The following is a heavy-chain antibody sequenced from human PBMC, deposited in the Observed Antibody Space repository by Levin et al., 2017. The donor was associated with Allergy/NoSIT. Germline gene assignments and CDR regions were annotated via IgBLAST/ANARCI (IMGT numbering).Heavy chain of an antibody. CDR2: ISSTSTYI. CDR3: SRDLSFGNPQGFDC. D-gene: IGHD1-14*01. J-gene: IGHJ4*02. CDR1: GFTFRSYS. Sequence: GGSLRLSCAASGFTFRSYSMNWVRQAPGKGLEWVSTISSTSTYIYYAESMKGRFTISRDNAKNSVYLQMSSLRAEDTAVYYCSRDLSFGNPQGFDCWGQGTLVTVSS. V-gene: IGHV3-21*01.